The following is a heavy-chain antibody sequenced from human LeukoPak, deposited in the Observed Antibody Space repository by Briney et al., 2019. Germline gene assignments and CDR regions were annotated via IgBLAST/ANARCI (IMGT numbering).Heavy chain of an antibody. CDR2: ISMDGVQE. CDR1: GFRLNNYA. J-gene: IGHJ3*01. CDR3: AREVYTYALDALDL. V-gene: IGHV3-30*04. Sequence: GGSLRLSCAASGFRLNNYAMHWVRQPPGTGLEWVAVISMDGVQEYYADSVKGRFSISRANSKNTLYLQMNRLRSEDTAVYYCAREVYTYALDALDLWDQGTMVTVSS. D-gene: IGHD5-18*01.